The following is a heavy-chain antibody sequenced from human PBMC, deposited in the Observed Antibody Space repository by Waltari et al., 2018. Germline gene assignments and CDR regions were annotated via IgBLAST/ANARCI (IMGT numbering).Heavy chain of an antibody. V-gene: IGHV4-31*03. D-gene: IGHD4-4*01. CDR3: ARDSLRGVTTPSDV. CDR1: GGSISSGGYS. Sequence: QVQLQESGPGLVKPSQTLSLTCTVSGGSISSGGYSWIWIRQDTGKGLEWIGYIYYSGSTYYNPSLKSRVTISVDTSKNQFSLKLSSVTAADTAVYYCARDSLRGVTTPSDVWGQGTTVTVSS. J-gene: IGHJ6*02. CDR2: IYYSGST.